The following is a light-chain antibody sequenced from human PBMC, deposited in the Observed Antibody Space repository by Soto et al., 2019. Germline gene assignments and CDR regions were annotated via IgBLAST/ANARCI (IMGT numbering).Light chain of an antibody. CDR2: DVT. V-gene: IGLV2-14*01. Sequence: QSALTQPASVSGSPGQSITISCTGTSSDVGGYIYVSWYQQHPGKAPKLMIYDVTSRPSGVSYRFSGSKSGNTASLTISGLQAEQEADYYCSSYTTSSSYLFGPGTKVTVL. CDR3: SSYTTSSSYL. J-gene: IGLJ1*01. CDR1: SSDVGGYIY.